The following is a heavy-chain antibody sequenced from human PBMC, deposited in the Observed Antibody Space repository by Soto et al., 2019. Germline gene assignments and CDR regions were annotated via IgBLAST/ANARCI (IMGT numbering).Heavy chain of an antibody. Sequence: SETLSLTCTVSGVSITTYYWSWIRLPPGKGLEWIGYISYSGSTNYNPSLKSRVTISVDTSKNQFSLKLSSVTAADTAVYYCARYTIGLLDYWGQGTLVTVSS. J-gene: IGHJ4*02. CDR1: GVSITTYY. CDR3: ARYTIGLLDY. CDR2: ISYSGST. V-gene: IGHV4-59*01. D-gene: IGHD2-15*01.